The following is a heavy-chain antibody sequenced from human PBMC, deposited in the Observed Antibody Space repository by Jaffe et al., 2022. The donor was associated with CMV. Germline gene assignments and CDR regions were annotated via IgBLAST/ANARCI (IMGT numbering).Heavy chain of an antibody. D-gene: IGHD4-17*01. J-gene: IGHJ4*02. CDR2: ISSSSSYI. CDR1: GFTFSSYS. CDR3: ARCYGDYYYFDY. Sequence: EVQLVESGGGLVKPGGSLRLSCAASGFTFSSYSMNWVRQAPGKGLEWVSSISSSSSYIYYADSVKGRFTISRDNAKNSLYLQMNSLRAEDTAVYYCARCYGDYYYFDYWGQGTLVTVSS. V-gene: IGHV3-21*01.